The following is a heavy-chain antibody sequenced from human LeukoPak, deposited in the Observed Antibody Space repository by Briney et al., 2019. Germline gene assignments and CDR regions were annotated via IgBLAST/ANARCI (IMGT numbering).Heavy chain of an antibody. D-gene: IGHD3-10*01. CDR3: ARREAYYGSFDP. CDR2: IHHRAGA. J-gene: IGHJ5*02. Sequence: SETLSLTCAVYGGSFTDYYWSWIRHLPGKGLEWIGEIHHRAGANYNPSLWGRVTISADTSKNQFSLKLSSVTAADTAVYYCARREAYYGSFDPWGQGTLVTVSS. V-gene: IGHV4-34*01. CDR1: GGSFTDYY.